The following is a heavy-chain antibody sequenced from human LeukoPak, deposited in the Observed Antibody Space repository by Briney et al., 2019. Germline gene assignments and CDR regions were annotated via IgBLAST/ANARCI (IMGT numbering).Heavy chain of an antibody. CDR3: ARADYDFWSGYYRTFDY. Sequence: PSETLSLTCAVYGGSFSGYYWSWIRQPPGKGLEWIGEIYHSGSTNYNPSLKSRVTISVDTSKNQFFLKLSSVTAADTAVYYCARADYDFWSGYYRTFDYWGQGTLVTVSS. V-gene: IGHV4-34*01. CDR2: IYHSGST. D-gene: IGHD3-3*01. J-gene: IGHJ4*02. CDR1: GGSFSGYY.